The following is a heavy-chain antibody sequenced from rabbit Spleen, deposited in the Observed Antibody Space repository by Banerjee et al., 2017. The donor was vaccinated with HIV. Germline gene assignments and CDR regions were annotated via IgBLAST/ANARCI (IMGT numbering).Heavy chain of an antibody. J-gene: IGHJ6*01. D-gene: IGHD8-1*01. Sequence: QSLEESGGDLVKPGASLTLTCTASGVSFSGDSYMCWVRQAPGKGLEWIACIATGSSGFTYSASWAKGRFTCSKTSSTTVTLQMTSLTAADTATYFCARDAGTSFSTYGMDLWGPGTLVTVS. V-gene: IGHV1S40*01. CDR2: IATGSSGFT. CDR1: GVSFSGDSY. CDR3: ARDAGTSFSTYGMDL.